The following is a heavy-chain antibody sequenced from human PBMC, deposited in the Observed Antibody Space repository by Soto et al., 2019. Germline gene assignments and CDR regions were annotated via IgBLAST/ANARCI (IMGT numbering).Heavy chain of an antibody. CDR2: IYQSGST. CDR1: GGSISSNNW. V-gene: IGHV4-4*02. J-gene: IGHJ5*02. D-gene: IGHD2-2*01. Sequence: SETLSLTCAVSGGSISSNNWSRWVRQPPGKGLDWIGEIYQSGSTNYNATLKIRVTISVDKSKNQFSLKLSSVTAADTAVYYCARARRDTYLPKAFDPWGQGTLVTVSS. CDR3: ARARRDTYLPKAFDP.